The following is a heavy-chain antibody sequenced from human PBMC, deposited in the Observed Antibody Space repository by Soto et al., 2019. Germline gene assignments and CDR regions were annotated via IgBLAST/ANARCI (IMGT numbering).Heavy chain of an antibody. CDR2: IWYDGSNK. Sequence: GGSLRLSCAASGFTFSSYGMHWVRQAPGKGLEWVAVIWYDGSNKYYADSVKGRFTISRDNSKNTLYLQMNSLRAEDTAVYYCARVGYDFWSGYPDSADAFDIWGQGTMVTVSS. CDR1: GFTFSSYG. V-gene: IGHV3-33*08. D-gene: IGHD3-3*01. CDR3: ARVGYDFWSGYPDSADAFDI. J-gene: IGHJ3*02.